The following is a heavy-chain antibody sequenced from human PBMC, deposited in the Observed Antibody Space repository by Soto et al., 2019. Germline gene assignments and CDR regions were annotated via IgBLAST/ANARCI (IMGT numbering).Heavy chain of an antibody. Sequence: ASVKVSCKASGGTFSSYRINWVRQAPGQGLEWVGGTVPIYRTADYAQKFQGRVTITADESARTSYMELRSLKSQDTAVYYCVRDSGAKLSSSWGQGTLVTVSS. CDR3: VRDSGAKLSSS. J-gene: IGHJ4*02. V-gene: IGHV1-69*13. D-gene: IGHD6-13*01. CDR2: TVPIYRTA. CDR1: GGTFSSYR.